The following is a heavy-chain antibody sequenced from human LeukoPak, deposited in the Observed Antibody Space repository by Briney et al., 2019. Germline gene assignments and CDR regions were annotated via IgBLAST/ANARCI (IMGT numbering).Heavy chain of an antibody. Sequence: GRSLRLSCEASGFTFRNYGMHWVRQAPGKGLDWVGVIWFDGSNRYYADSVKGRFTISRDNSKNTLYLQVSSVRAEDTAVYYCARDTSGYYDYWGQGALVTVSS. V-gene: IGHV3-33*01. D-gene: IGHD2-15*01. CDR2: IWFDGSNR. J-gene: IGHJ4*02. CDR1: GFTFRNYG. CDR3: ARDTSGYYDY.